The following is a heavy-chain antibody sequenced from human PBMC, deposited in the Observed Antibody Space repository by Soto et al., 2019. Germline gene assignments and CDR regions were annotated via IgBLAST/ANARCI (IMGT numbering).Heavy chain of an antibody. Sequence: QAQLEQSGGEVKKPGSSVKVSCKASRVAFSKFIVTWVRQAPGLGLEWVGGIIPIFGTANYAQKFQGRVTITADDSTSTSYMEVNNLGSEDTAVYYCAKVRYSSPMGYYYGMDVWGQGTTVTVSS. CDR2: IIPIFGTA. D-gene: IGHD6-19*01. J-gene: IGHJ6*02. CDR3: AKVRYSSPMGYYYGMDV. V-gene: IGHV1-69*01. CDR1: RVAFSKFI.